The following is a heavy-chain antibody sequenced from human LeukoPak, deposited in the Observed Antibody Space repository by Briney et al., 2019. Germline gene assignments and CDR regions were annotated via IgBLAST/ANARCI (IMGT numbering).Heavy chain of an antibody. D-gene: IGHD1-26*01. V-gene: IGHV1-18*01. Sequence: ASVTVSCKASGYSFSSYGISWVRQAPGQGLEWMGWISAYNGNTNYAQKFQGRVSRVSMTTDTSTSTAYMELRSLRSDDTAVYYCARVYGGSSAGRSFDYWGQGTLVTVSS. CDR3: ARVYGGSSAGRSFDY. J-gene: IGHJ4*02. CDR1: GYSFSSYG. CDR2: ISAYNGNT.